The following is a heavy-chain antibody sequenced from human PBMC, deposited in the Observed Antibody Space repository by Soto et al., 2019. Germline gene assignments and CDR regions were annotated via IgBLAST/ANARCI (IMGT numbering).Heavy chain of an antibody. D-gene: IGHD6-13*01. CDR1: GFTFSSYG. Sequence: RLSCAASGFTFSSYGMHCVRQAPGKGLEWVAVIWYDGSNKYYADSVKGRFTISRDNSKNTLYLQMNSLRAEDTAVYYCARESLGAAGSYYFDYWGQGTLVTVSS. CDR3: ARESLGAAGSYYFDY. J-gene: IGHJ4*02. CDR2: IWYDGSNK. V-gene: IGHV3-33*01.